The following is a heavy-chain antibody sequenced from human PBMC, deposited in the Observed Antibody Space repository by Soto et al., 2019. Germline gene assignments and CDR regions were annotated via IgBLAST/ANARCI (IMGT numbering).Heavy chain of an antibody. CDR1: GYIFTNYA. CDR3: ARDGRAFSIFGETMDV. Sequence: VHLLQSGGEVKKPGASVKVSCETSGYIFTNYAINWVRQAPGQGLEWMGWISAYNGDTKYAQRFQGRLTVTTDPSTTTAYMELGSLRSDDTAVYYCARDGRAFSIFGETMDVWGQGTTVTVSS. CDR2: ISAYNGDT. V-gene: IGHV1-18*01. J-gene: IGHJ6*02. D-gene: IGHD3-3*01.